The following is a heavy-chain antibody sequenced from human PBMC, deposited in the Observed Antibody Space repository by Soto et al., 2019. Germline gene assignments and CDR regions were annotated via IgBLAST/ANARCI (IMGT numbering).Heavy chain of an antibody. CDR2: IWSDGSKK. Sequence: QVQLEESGGGVVQPGRSLRLSCAASGFTFSSSVMHWVRQAPGRGLEWVAVIWSDGSKKYYADSVTGRFAISRDNSINTLDLQMRSLSAADTAVYYCEREVLWSGYHYDLDVWGHGTTVTVSS. D-gene: IGHD3-3*01. V-gene: IGHV3-33*01. J-gene: IGHJ6*02. CDR3: EREVLWSGYHYDLDV. CDR1: GFTFSSSV.